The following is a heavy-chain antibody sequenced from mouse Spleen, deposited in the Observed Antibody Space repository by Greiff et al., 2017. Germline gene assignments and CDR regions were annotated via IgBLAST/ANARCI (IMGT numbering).Heavy chain of an antibody. V-gene: IGHV1-64*01. Sequence: VQLQQPGAELVKPGASVKLSCKASGYTFTSYWMHWVKQRPGQGLEWIGMIHPNSGSTNYNEKFKSKATLTVDKSSSTAYMQLSSLTSEDSAVYYCAREGLRAWFAYWGQGTLVTVSA. CDR2: IHPNSGST. D-gene: IGHD1-1*01. J-gene: IGHJ3*01. CDR1: GYTFTSYW. CDR3: AREGLRAWFAY.